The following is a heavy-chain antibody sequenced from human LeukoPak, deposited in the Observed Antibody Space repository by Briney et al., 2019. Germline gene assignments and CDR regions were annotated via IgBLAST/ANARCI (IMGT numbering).Heavy chain of an antibody. CDR2: IYHSGST. CDR3: ARGDSSGYYLNAFDI. D-gene: IGHD3-22*01. J-gene: IGHJ3*02. CDR1: GVSISSGGYS. Sequence: SQTLSLTCAVSGVSISSGGYSWSWIRQPPGKGLEWIGYIYHSGSTYYNPSLKSRVTISVDRSKNQFSLKLSSVTAADTAVYYCARGDSSGYYLNAFDIWGQGTMVTVSS. V-gene: IGHV4-30-2*01.